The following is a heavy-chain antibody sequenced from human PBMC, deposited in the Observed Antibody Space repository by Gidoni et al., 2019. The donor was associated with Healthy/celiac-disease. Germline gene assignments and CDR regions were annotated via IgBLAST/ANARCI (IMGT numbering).Heavy chain of an antibody. Sequence: QVQLVESGGGVVQPGRSLRPSCPASGFTFSSYGMHWVRQAPGKGLEWVAVISYDGSNKYYADSVKGRFTISRDNSKNTLYLQMNSLRAEDTAVYYCAKEDSSGHFDYWGQGTLVTVSS. CDR2: ISYDGSNK. J-gene: IGHJ4*02. CDR3: AKEDSSGHFDY. D-gene: IGHD6-19*01. V-gene: IGHV3-30*18. CDR1: GFTFSSYG.